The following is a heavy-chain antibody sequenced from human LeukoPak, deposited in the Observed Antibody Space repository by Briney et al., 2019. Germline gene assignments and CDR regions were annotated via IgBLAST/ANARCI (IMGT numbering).Heavy chain of an antibody. CDR3: ARHYYGSGTYYHFDS. CDR1: GYTFASYG. V-gene: IGHV1-18*01. CDR2: ISPYNGNT. Sequence: ASVKVSCKTSGYTFASYGVSWVRQASGQGLEWMAWISPYNGNTNYAQKLQGRVTLTTDTSTSTAYMELRSLRSDDTAVYYCARHYYGSGTYYHFDSWGQGTLVTVSS. D-gene: IGHD3-10*01. J-gene: IGHJ4*02.